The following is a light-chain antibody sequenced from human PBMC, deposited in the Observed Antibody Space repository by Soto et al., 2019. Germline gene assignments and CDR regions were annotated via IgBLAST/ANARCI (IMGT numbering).Light chain of an antibody. J-gene: IGKJ1*01. Sequence: DIQMTQSPSTLSASVGDRVTITCRASQSISSWLAWYQQQPGKAPNLLIYDASSLESGVPSRFSGRGSGTEFTLTISSLQPDDFATYYCQQYNSDSAFGQGTQVDIK. CDR2: DAS. CDR1: QSISSW. V-gene: IGKV1-5*01. CDR3: QQYNSDSA.